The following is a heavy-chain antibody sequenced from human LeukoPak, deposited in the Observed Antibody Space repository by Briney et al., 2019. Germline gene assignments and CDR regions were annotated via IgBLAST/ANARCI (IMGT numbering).Heavy chain of an antibody. CDR1: GFNFTAFW. D-gene: IGHD2-15*01. V-gene: IGHV3-23*01. CDR2: ISGSGGST. J-gene: IGHJ5*02. CDR3: AKARGGGRIYVWFDP. Sequence: GGSLRLSCAASGFNFTAFWMSWVRQTPGKGLEWVSAISGSGGSTYYADSVKGRFTISRDNSKNTLYLQMNSLRAEDTAVYYCAKARGGGRIYVWFDPWGQGTLVTVSS.